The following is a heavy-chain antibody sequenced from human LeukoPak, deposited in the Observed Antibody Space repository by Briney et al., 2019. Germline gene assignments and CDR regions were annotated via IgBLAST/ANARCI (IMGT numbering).Heavy chain of an antibody. CDR3: AGQDSSAKG. CDR2: VKPDGSET. Sequence: GGSLRLYCAASGFTFSSYWMSWVRQAPGKGLEWVANVKPDGSETYYGDSVKGRFTISRDNAQNSLHLQMNSLRAEDTAVYYCAGQDSSAKGWGQGTLVTVSS. D-gene: IGHD3-22*01. CDR1: GFTFSSYW. V-gene: IGHV3-7*03. J-gene: IGHJ4*02.